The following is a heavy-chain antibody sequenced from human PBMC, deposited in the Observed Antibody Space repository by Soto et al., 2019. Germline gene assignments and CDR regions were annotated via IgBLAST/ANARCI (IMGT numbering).Heavy chain of an antibody. V-gene: IGHV4-4*07. CDR3: ARVGRTRATVTTDAFDV. CDR2: IYASGNT. D-gene: IGHD4-17*01. Sequence: QVQLQESGPGLVKPSETLSLTCTVSGGSISGYYWSWIRQPAGKRLEWIGRIYASGNTNKNPSLKRRVTMSVDTSKNQFSLWLNSVTAADTAVYYCARVGRTRATVTTDAFDVWGQGTKVTVSS. J-gene: IGHJ3*01. CDR1: GGSISGYY.